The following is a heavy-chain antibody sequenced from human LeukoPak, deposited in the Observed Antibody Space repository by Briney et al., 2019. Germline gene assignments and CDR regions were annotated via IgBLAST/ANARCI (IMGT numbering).Heavy chain of an antibody. CDR1: GGSISSGSYY. CDR2: IYTSGST. D-gene: IGHD2-15*01. J-gene: IGHJ5*02. Sequence: SQTLSLTCTVSGGSISSGSYYWSWIRQPAGKGLEWIGRIYTSGSTNYNPSLKSRVTMSVDTSKNQFSLKLSSVIAADTAVYYCARELPRFDPWGQGTLVTVSS. V-gene: IGHV4-61*02. CDR3: ARELPRFDP.